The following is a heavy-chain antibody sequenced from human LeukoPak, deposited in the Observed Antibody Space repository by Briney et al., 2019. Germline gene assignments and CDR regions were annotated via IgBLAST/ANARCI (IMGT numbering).Heavy chain of an antibody. J-gene: IGHJ5*02. V-gene: IGHV3-74*01. Sequence: GGSLRLSCAASGFTFSVDWMHWVRQAPGKGLVWVSRINTDGRGANYADSVKGRFTISRDNSKNTLYLQMKTLRPEDTAVYYCGRDTSNLRVGVITTFGWFDPWGQGSLVTVSS. D-gene: IGHD3-22*01. CDR1: GFTFSVDW. CDR2: INTDGRGA. CDR3: GRDTSNLRVGVITTFGWFDP.